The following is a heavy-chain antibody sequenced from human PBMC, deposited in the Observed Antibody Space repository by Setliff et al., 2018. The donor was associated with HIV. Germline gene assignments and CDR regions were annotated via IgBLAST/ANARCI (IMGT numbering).Heavy chain of an antibody. CDR1: GGSISNYY. V-gene: IGHV4-59*01. J-gene: IGHJ3*01. CDR2: IYYTGST. D-gene: IGHD3-10*01. Sequence: SETLSLTCTVSGGSISNYYWNWIRQPPGKGLEWIGYIYYTGSTNYDPSLKSRVTISLDTSKDQFSLRLSSVTAADTAIYYCARGDNYYYTSGTFHNGLDCFDFWGQGTMVTVSS. CDR3: ARGDNYYYTSGTFHNGLDCFDF.